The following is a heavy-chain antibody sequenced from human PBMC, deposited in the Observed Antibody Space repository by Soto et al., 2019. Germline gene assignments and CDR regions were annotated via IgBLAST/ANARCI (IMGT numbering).Heavy chain of an antibody. D-gene: IGHD4-4*01. CDR1: GGSISSYY. CDR3: ARTTEYYYYGMDV. CDR2: IYYSGST. J-gene: IGHJ6*02. Sequence: SETLSLTCTFSGGSISSYYWSWIRQPPGKGLEWIGYIYYSGSTNYNPSLKSRVTISVDTSKNQFSLKLSSVTAADTAVYYCARTTEYYYYGMDVWGQGTTVTVSS. V-gene: IGHV4-59*01.